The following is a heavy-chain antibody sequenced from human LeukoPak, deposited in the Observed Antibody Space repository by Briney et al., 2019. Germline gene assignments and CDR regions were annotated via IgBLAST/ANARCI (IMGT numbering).Heavy chain of an antibody. V-gene: IGHV1-18*01. J-gene: IGHJ4*02. D-gene: IGHD3-22*01. CDR2: ISGYNGNT. CDR3: ARSYKPYYYDSSAYHFDY. Sequence: ASVKVSCKASGYTFTSYGISWVRQAPGRGLEWMGWISGYNGNTNYAQKLQGRVTMTTDTSTSTAYMELRSLRSDDTAVYYCARSYKPYYYDSSAYHFDYWGQGTLVTVSS. CDR1: GYTFTSYG.